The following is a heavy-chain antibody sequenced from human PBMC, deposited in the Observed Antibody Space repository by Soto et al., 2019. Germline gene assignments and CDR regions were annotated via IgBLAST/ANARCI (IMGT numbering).Heavy chain of an antibody. V-gene: IGHV4-30-4*01. J-gene: IGHJ6*02. CDR2: IYYSGST. CDR1: GGSISSGDYY. CDR3: ARVAPYSGPSGGMDV. Sequence: QVQLQESGPGLVKPSQTLSLTCTVSGGSISSGDYYWSWIRQPPGKGLEWIGYIYYSGSTYYNPSLKSRVTISVDTSKKQFSLKLSSVTAADTAVYYCARVAPYSGPSGGMDVWGQGTTVTVSS. D-gene: IGHD1-26*01.